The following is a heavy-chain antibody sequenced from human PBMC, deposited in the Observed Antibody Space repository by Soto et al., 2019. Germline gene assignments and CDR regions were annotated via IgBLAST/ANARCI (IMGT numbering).Heavy chain of an antibody. CDR1: GVSFSSHA. CDR2: IIPILGTA. CDR3: SRLIAKYCSGDTCSAY. D-gene: IGHD2-15*01. Sequence: QVQLVQSGAEVKKPGSSVKVSCKASGVSFSSHAISWVRQAPGQGLEWMVGIIPILGTADYAQKFQGRVTITADESTSTAYMEVSSLRSEDTAVYYCSRLIAKYCSGDTCSAYWGQGTLVTVSS. V-gene: IGHV1-69*01. J-gene: IGHJ4*02.